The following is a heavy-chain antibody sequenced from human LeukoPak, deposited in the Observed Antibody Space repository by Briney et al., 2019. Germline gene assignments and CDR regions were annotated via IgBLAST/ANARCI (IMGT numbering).Heavy chain of an antibody. CDR1: GGSISSSSYY. Sequence: PSETLSLTCTVSGGSISSSSYYWGWIRQPPGKGLEWIGSIYYSGSTYYNPSLKSRVTISVDTSKNQFSLKLNSVTAADTAVYYCAREGSLGFCSSWGQGTLVTVSS. CDR2: IYYSGST. CDR3: AREGSLGFCSS. V-gene: IGHV4-39*07. J-gene: IGHJ4*02. D-gene: IGHD2-2*01.